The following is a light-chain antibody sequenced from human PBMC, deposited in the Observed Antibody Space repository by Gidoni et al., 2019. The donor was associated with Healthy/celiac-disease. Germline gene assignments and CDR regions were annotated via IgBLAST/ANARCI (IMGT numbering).Light chain of an antibody. CDR2: WAS. V-gene: IGKV4-1*01. Sequence: DIVMTQSPDSLAVSLGWRATINCKSSQSVLYSSNNKNYLAWYQQKPGQPPKLLIYWASTRESGVPDRFSGSGSGTDFTLTISSLQAEDVAVYYCQQYYSTPPWTFGQGTKVEIK. J-gene: IGKJ1*01. CDR3: QQYYSTPPWT. CDR1: QSVLYSSNNKNY.